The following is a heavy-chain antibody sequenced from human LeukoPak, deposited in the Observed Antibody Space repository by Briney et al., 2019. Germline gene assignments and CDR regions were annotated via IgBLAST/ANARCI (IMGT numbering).Heavy chain of an antibody. CDR1: GFTFDDYT. V-gene: IGHV3-43*01. Sequence: PGGSLRLSCAASGFTFDDYTMHWVRQAPGKGLEWVSLISWGGGSTYYADSVKGRFTISRDNSKNSLYLQMNSLRTEDTALYYCAKDRSGGTNHYYYGMDVWGQGTTVTVSS. D-gene: IGHD2-15*01. J-gene: IGHJ6*02. CDR3: AKDRSGGTNHYYYGMDV. CDR2: ISWGGGST.